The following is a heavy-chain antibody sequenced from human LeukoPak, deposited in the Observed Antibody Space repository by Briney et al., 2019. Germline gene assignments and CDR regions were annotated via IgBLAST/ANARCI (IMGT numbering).Heavy chain of an antibody. CDR2: IRTRVNGGTT. CDR1: GFNFRGYA. Sequence: GSLRLSCAASGFNFRGYAMNWVRQAPGKGLEWVGFIRTRVNGGTTEYAASVKDRFTLSRDDSKGIAYLQMNSLKTEDTAVYYCTRCRSTSCSWGGDYWGQGTLVAVSS. CDR3: TRCRSTSCSWGGDY. J-gene: IGHJ4*02. V-gene: IGHV3-49*04. D-gene: IGHD2-2*01.